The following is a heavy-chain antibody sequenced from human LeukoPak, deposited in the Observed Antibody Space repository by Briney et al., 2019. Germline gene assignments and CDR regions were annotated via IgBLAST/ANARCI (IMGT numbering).Heavy chain of an antibody. CDR3: ARGGYFYGSGSYYIDYYYYYMDV. Sequence: AASVKVSCKASGYTFTSYEINWVRQATGQGLEGMGWMNPNSGNTGYAQKFQGRVTMTRNTSISTAYMELSSLRSEDTAVYYCARGGYFYGSGSYYIDYYYYYMDVWGKGTTVTISS. D-gene: IGHD3-10*01. V-gene: IGHV1-8*01. J-gene: IGHJ6*03. CDR1: GYTFTSYE. CDR2: MNPNSGNT.